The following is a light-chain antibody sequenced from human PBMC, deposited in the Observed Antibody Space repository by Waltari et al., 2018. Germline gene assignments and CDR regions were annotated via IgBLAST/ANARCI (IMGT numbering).Light chain of an antibody. CDR3: TSYAGAYTV. V-gene: IGLV2-11*01. J-gene: IGLJ2*01. Sequence: QSALPQPRSVSGSPGQSVTISCTGTSSDVGSYNSVPWSQQHPGKAPKLIIYDVSQRLSGVPDRFSGSKSGNTASLTISGLEADDEADYFCTSYAGAYTVFGGGTKLTVL. CDR1: SSDVGSYNS. CDR2: DVS.